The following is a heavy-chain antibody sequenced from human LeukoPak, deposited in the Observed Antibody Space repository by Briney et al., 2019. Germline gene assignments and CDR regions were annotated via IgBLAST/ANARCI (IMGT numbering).Heavy chain of an antibody. CDR2: INPSGGST. J-gene: IGHJ4*02. Sequence: ASVKVSCKASGYTFTGYYMHWVRQAPGQGLEWMGIINPSGGSTSYAQKFQGRVTMTRDMSTSTAYMELSRLRSDDTAVYYCARDSGERGSGSYLIAYWGQGTLVTVSS. CDR1: GYTFTGYY. V-gene: IGHV1-46*01. CDR3: ARDSGERGSGSYLIAY. D-gene: IGHD3-10*01.